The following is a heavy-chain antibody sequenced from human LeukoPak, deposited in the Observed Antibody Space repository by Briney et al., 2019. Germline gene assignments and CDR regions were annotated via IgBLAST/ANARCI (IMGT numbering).Heavy chain of an antibody. CDR1: GGSIGSDY. CDR3: AKYGNSGWVIDN. J-gene: IGHJ4*02. CDR2: IYYTGGT. D-gene: IGHD6-19*01. Sequence: SETLSLTCTVSGGSIGSDYCTWIRQHPGKGLEYIGYIYYTGGTNYNPSLKSRVTISVDTSKNQFSLKLSSVTAADTAVYFCAKYGNSGWVIDNWGQGTLVTVSS. V-gene: IGHV4-59*08.